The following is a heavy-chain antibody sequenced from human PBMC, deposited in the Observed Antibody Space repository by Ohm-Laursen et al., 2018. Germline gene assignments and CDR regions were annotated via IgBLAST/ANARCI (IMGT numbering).Heavy chain of an antibody. D-gene: IGHD1-26*01. J-gene: IGHJ4*02. CDR1: GFTFSSYA. CDR3: ARAAGSYPYYFDY. V-gene: IGHV3-23*01. Sequence: GSLRLSCTASGFTFSSYAMSWVRQAPGKGLEWVSAISGSGGSTYYADSVKGRFTISRDNSKNTLYLQMNSLRAEDTAVYYCARAAGSYPYYFDYWGQGTLVTVSS. CDR2: ISGSGGST.